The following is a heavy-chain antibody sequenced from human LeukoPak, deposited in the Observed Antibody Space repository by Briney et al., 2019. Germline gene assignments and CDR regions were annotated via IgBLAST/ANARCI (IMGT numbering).Heavy chain of an antibody. D-gene: IGHD3-10*01. Sequence: SVKVSCKASGGTFSSYAISWVRQAPGQGLEWMGGITPIFGTANYAQKFQGRVTITTDESTSTAYMELSSLRSEDTAVYYCARGAMVRGVIDFDYWGQGTLVTVSS. V-gene: IGHV1-69*05. CDR3: ARGAMVRGVIDFDY. J-gene: IGHJ4*02. CDR2: ITPIFGTA. CDR1: GGTFSSYA.